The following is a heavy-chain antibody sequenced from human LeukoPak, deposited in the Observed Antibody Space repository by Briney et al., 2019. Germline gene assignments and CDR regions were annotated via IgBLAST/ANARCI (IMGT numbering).Heavy chain of an antibody. Sequence: GESLKISCKGSGYSFTNYWIGWVRQMPGKGLEWMGIIYPGDSETTYSPSFQGQVTFSADKSISSAYLQWSSLKASDTAMYYCASPIGGHAMDVWGQGTTVTVSS. J-gene: IGHJ6*02. CDR2: IYPGDSET. V-gene: IGHV5-51*01. D-gene: IGHD3-10*01. CDR3: ASPIGGHAMDV. CDR1: GYSFTNYW.